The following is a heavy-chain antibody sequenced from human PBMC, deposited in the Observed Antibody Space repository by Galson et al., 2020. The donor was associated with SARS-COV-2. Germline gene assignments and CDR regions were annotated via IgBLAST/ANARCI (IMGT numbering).Heavy chain of an antibody. D-gene: IGHD3-3*01. J-gene: IGHJ3*02. Sequence: ASVKVSCKASGYTFTSYGISWVRQAPGQGLEWMGWISAYNGNTNYAQKLQGRVTMTTDTSTSTAYMELRSLRPDDTAVYYCARVPTIFGVVIIRRDDAFDIWGQGTMVTVSS. V-gene: IGHV1-18*04. CDR3: ARVPTIFGVVIIRRDDAFDI. CDR2: ISAYNGNT. CDR1: GYTFTSYG.